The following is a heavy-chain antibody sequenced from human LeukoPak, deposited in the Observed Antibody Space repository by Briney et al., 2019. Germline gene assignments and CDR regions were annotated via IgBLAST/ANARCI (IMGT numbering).Heavy chain of an antibody. CDR2: INGGSGRT. CDR3: AKVLSDYGDYVYPFDY. CDR1: GYTFNSYD. V-gene: IGHV1-3*01. D-gene: IGHD4-17*01. Sequence: ASVKVSCKASGYTFNSYDIHWVRQAPGQRPEWMGGINGGSGRTKYLQKFQGRVTMTRNTSISTAYMELSSLRSEDTAVYYCAKVLSDYGDYVYPFDYWGQGTLVTVSS. J-gene: IGHJ4*02.